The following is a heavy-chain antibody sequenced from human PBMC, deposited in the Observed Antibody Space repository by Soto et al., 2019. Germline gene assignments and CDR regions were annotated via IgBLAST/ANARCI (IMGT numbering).Heavy chain of an antibody. J-gene: IGHJ4*02. Sequence: LSLTCTVSGGSINSYHWSWIRQPPGKGLEWIGYIYYSGSTNYNPSLKSRVTISVDTSKNQFSLKLSSVTAADTAVYYCARFTYYYEYYLDYWGQGTLVTVS. D-gene: IGHD3-22*01. CDR1: GGSINSYH. CDR3: ARFTYYYEYYLDY. CDR2: IYYSGST. V-gene: IGHV4-59*01.